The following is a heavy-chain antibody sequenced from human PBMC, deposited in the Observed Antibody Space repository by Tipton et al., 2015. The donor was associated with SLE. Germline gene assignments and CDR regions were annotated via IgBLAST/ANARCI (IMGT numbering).Heavy chain of an antibody. Sequence: TLSLTCTVSGGSISRYYWGWIRQPAGKGLGWIGRIYTGGNTKYNPSLESRVTLSVDASKDQFSLRLTSVTAADTAVYYCAREFLNPVTTVHYYFDLWGRGTLVTVSS. V-gene: IGHV4-4*07. D-gene: IGHD4-11*01. CDR1: GGSISRYY. CDR2: IYTGGNT. CDR3: AREFLNPVTTVHYYFDL. J-gene: IGHJ2*01.